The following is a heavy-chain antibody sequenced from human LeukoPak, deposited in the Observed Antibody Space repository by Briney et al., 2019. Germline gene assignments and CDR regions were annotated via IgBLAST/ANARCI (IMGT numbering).Heavy chain of an antibody. J-gene: IGHJ6*03. Sequence: SETLSLTCTVSGGSISSGSYYWSWIRQPAGKGLEWIGRIYTSGSTNYNPSLKSRVTISVDTSKNQFSLKLSSVTAADTAVYYCARVDGSGSYSYYYYYMDVWGKGTTVTIS. CDR2: IYTSGST. D-gene: IGHD3-10*01. V-gene: IGHV4-61*02. CDR3: ARVDGSGSYSYYYYYMDV. CDR1: GGSISSGSYY.